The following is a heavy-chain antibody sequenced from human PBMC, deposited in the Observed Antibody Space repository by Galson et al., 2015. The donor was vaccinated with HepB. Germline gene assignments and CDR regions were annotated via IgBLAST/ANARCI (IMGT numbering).Heavy chain of an antibody. CDR1: GDSVSTSSAA. V-gene: IGHV6-1*01. CDR2: TYYRSKWFY. Sequence: CAISGDSVSTSSAAWNWIRQSPSRGLEWLGRTYYRSKWFYDYAVSVRSRITINPDTSKNQFSLQLNSVTPEDTAVYYCAREHQSHFDYWGQGTLVPVSS. J-gene: IGHJ4*02. CDR3: AREHQSHFDY.